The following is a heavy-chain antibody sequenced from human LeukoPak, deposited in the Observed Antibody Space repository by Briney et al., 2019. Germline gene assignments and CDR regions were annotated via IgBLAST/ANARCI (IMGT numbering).Heavy chain of an antibody. CDR3: ARDSPGANWGSSYFDS. J-gene: IGHJ4*02. CDR2: ISYDGSNK. Sequence: QPGRSLRLSCAASGFTFSRYAMHWVRQAPGKGLEWVAVISYDGSNKYYADSVKGRFTISRDNSKNTVYLQMNSLRAEDTAVYYCARDSPGANWGSSYFDSWGQGTLVTVSS. D-gene: IGHD7-27*01. V-gene: IGHV3-30-3*01. CDR1: GFTFSRYA.